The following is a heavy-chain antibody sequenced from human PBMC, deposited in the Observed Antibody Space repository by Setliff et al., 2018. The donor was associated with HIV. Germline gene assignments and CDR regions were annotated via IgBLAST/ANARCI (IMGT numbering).Heavy chain of an antibody. CDR3: ARGVGSNYFDY. CDR1: GFTFSSYA. J-gene: IGHJ4*02. Sequence: GGSLRLSCAASGFTFSSYAMSWVRQAPGKGLEWVSAISGGGESTYYADSVKGRFTISRDNSKNSLYLQMNSLRAEDTAVYFCARGVGSNYFDYWGQGTLVTVSS. V-gene: IGHV3-23*01. CDR2: ISGGGEST. D-gene: IGHD1-26*01.